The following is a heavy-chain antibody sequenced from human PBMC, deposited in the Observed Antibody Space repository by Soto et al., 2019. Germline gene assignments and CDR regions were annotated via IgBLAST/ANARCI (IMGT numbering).Heavy chain of an antibody. Sequence: GGSLRLSCAASGFTFSTFDMTWVRQAPGKGLEWVSLMRGTAGSTYYADSVKGRFTISRDNSKNTLYLQMNSLRAEDTAVYFCVKGAWLDYWGQGNMVTVS. CDR1: GFTFSTFD. J-gene: IGHJ4*02. CDR2: MRGTAGST. V-gene: IGHV3-23*01. CDR3: VKGAWLDY.